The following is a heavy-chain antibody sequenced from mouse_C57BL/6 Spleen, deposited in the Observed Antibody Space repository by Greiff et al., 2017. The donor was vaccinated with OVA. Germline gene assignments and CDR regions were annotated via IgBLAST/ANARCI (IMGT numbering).Heavy chain of an antibody. D-gene: IGHD1-1*01. CDR3: ARGEKVVATHYFDY. CDR1: GYTFTDYN. Sequence: VQLQQSGPELVKPGASVKMSCKASGYTFTDYNMHWVKQSHGKSLEWIGYINPNNGGTSYNQKFKGKATLTVNKYSSTAYMELRSLTSEDSAVYYCARGEKVVATHYFDYWGQGTTLTVSS. CDR2: INPNNGGT. V-gene: IGHV1-22*01. J-gene: IGHJ2*01.